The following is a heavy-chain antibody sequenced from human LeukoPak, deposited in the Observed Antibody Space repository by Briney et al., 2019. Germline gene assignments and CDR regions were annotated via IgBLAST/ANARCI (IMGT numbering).Heavy chain of an antibody. CDR3: ARQAAAAPLGIYGMDV. Sequence: SETLSLTCTVSGGSISSYYWSWIRQPPGKGLEWIGYIYYSGSTNYNPSLKSRVTISVDTSKNQFSLKLSSVTAADTAVYYCARQAAAAPLGIYGMDVWGQGTTVTVSS. D-gene: IGHD6-13*01. CDR1: GGSISSYY. V-gene: IGHV4-59*08. CDR2: IYYSGST. J-gene: IGHJ6*02.